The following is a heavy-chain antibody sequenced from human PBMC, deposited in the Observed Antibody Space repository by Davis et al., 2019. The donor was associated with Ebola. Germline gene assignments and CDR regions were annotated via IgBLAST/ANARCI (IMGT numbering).Heavy chain of an antibody. Sequence: PGGSLRLSCAASGFTFSSYAMHWVRQAPGKGLEWVAVISYDGSNKYYADSVKGRFTISRDNSKNTLYLQMNSLRAEDTAVYYCAREGTRFLEWPKHGGYFDYWGQGTLVTVSS. D-gene: IGHD3-3*01. CDR3: AREGTRFLEWPKHGGYFDY. J-gene: IGHJ4*02. V-gene: IGHV3-30-3*01. CDR2: ISYDGSNK. CDR1: GFTFSSYA.